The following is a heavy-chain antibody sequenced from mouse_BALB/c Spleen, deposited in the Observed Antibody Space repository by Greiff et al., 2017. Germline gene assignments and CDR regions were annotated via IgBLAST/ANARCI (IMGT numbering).Heavy chain of an antibody. V-gene: IGHV1S81*02. CDR1: GYTFTSYW. Sequence: QVHVKQPGAELVKPGASVKLSCKASGYTFTSYWMHWVKQRPGQGLEWIGEINPSNGRTNYNEKFKSKATLTVDKSSSTAYMQLSSLTSEDSAVYYCARGVYYGSSPFAYWGQGTLVTVSA. J-gene: IGHJ3*01. CDR3: ARGVYYGSSPFAY. D-gene: IGHD1-1*01. CDR2: INPSNGRT.